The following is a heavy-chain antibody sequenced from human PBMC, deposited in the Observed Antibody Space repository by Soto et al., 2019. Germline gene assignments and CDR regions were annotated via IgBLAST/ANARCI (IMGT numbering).Heavy chain of an antibody. J-gene: IGHJ4*02. Sequence: QVQLVQSGAEVKKPGSSVKVSCKASGGTFSSYTISWVRQAPGQGLEWMGRIIPILGIANYAKKFQGRVTITADKSTSTAYMELSSLRSEDTAVYYCAKHSSGWYPFDYWGQGTLVTVSS. V-gene: IGHV1-69*02. D-gene: IGHD6-19*01. CDR1: GGTFSSYT. CDR3: AKHSSGWYPFDY. CDR2: IIPILGIA.